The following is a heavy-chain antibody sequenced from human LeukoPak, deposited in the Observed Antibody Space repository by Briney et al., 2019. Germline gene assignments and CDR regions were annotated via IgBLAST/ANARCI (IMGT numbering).Heavy chain of an antibody. CDR3: PREEYSRSSAPFGS. CDR2: INHSGST. V-gene: IGHV4-34*01. J-gene: IGHJ5*01. D-gene: IGHD6-6*01. CDR1: GGSFSGYY. Sequence: PSEPLSLTCAVYGGSFSGYYWSWIRQPPGKGLEWIGEINHSGSTNYNPSLKSRVPISVDTSKNQFSLTLSSVTAADTAVYYCPREEYSRSSAPFGSWRQGTLATVPS.